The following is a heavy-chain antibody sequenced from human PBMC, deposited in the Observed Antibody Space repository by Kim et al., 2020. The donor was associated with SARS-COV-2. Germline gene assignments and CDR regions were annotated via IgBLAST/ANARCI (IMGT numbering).Heavy chain of an antibody. V-gene: IGHV3-74*01. CDR3: ARSSVYVAARQDL. CDR2: IGVDGTAT. D-gene: IGHD6-6*01. J-gene: IGHJ5*02. CDR1: GFTLSSHW. Sequence: GGSLRLSCVASGFTLSSHWMHWVRQVPGKGLMRVSRIGVDGTATTYADSVKGRFTISRDNAKNTLYLQLSSLRAEDTGVYYCARSSVYVAARQDLWGQGT.